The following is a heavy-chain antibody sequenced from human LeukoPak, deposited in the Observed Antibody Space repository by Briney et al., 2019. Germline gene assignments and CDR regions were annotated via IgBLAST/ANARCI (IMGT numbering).Heavy chain of an antibody. J-gene: IGHJ4*02. CDR2: IFYTGNT. CDR3: ARLGHCSGGSCYFSD. Sequence: SETLSLTCTVSGGPISGYYWTWIRQPPGEGLEWIGYIFYTGNTNYNPFLSSRLTLSVDAPNNQFALTLRSVTAADTAIYYCARLGHCSGGSCYFSDRGLGTLVTVAS. D-gene: IGHD2-15*01. V-gene: IGHV4-59*08. CDR1: GGPISGYY.